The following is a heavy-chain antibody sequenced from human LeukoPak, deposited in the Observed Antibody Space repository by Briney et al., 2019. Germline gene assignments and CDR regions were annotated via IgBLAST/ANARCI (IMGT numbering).Heavy chain of an antibody. CDR1: GFTFSSYA. CDR3: PRQSYASGWNPFDY. CDR2: ISGGGITT. J-gene: IGHJ4*02. V-gene: IGHV3-23*01. Sequence: GGSLRLSCAASGFTFSSYAMSWVRQAPGKGLEWVSTISGGGITTYYADSAKGRFTISRDNSKNTLYLQMNSLTAEDTAVYYCPRQSYASGWNPFDYWGQGILVTVSS. D-gene: IGHD6-19*01.